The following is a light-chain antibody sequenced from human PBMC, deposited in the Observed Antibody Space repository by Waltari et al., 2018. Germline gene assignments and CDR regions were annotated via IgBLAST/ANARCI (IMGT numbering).Light chain of an antibody. V-gene: IGKV1-5*03. J-gene: IGKJ1*01. Sequence: DIQMTQSPSTLSASVGDRITITCRASQSISNWLAWYQQKPGKAPQLLIYKASNLESGVPSRFSGSGSETEFTLTISGLQPDDFATSYCQQYNAYWTFGQGTKVEVK. CDR1: QSISNW. CDR3: QQYNAYWT. CDR2: KAS.